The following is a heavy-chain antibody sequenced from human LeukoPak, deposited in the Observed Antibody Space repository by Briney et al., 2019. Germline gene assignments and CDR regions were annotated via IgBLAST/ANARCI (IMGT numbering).Heavy chain of an antibody. CDR3: TKDEYTTSAVGS. D-gene: IGHD2-2*02. Sequence: GGSLRLSCAASGFTFSNSGMKWVRQAPGEGLEWISYIGPNTKYIYYADSLKGRVTISRDNTKNSLYLQMNSLRAEDTAVYYCTKDEYTTSAVGSWGQGTLVTVSS. J-gene: IGHJ5*02. CDR1: GFTFSNSG. CDR2: IGPNTKYI. V-gene: IGHV3-21*05.